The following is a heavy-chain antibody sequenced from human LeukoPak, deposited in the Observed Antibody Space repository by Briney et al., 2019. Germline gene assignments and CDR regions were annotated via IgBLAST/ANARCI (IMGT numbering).Heavy chain of an antibody. Sequence: GGSLRLSCVASGFTFEKYAMNWLRQAPGKGLEWLATIYGSGVSISYADSVKGRFTLSRDNSNNTLYLQMKSLRVEDTAMYFCAKDLGWELPAEAYWGQGILVTVAS. D-gene: IGHD1-26*01. V-gene: IGHV3-23*01. CDR3: AKDLGWELPAEAY. CDR1: GFTFEKYA. CDR2: IYGSGVSI. J-gene: IGHJ4*02.